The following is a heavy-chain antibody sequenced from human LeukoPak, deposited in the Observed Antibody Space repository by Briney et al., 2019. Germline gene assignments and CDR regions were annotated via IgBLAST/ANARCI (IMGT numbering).Heavy chain of an antibody. CDR3: ARGGPAAGRFDY. CDR2: IYSGGST. Sequence: GGSLRLSSAASGFTVSSNYMSWVRQAPGKGLEWVSVIYSGGSTYCADSVKGRFTISRDNSKNTLYLQMNSLRAEDTAVYYCARGGPAAGRFDYWGQGTLVTVSS. D-gene: IGHD6-13*01. V-gene: IGHV3-66*01. CDR1: GFTVSSNY. J-gene: IGHJ4*02.